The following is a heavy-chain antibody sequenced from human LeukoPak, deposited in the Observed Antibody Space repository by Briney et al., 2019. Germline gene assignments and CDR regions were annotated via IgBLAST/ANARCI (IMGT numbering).Heavy chain of an antibody. CDR3: ASGSLRTGYFDY. V-gene: IGHV3-21*01. CDR2: ISSSSDYI. Sequence: GGSLRLSCAASGFTFSSYAMSWVRQAPGKGLEWVSSISSSSDYIYYADSLKGRFTISRDNAKNSLYLQMNSLRAEDTAVYYCASGSLRTGYFDYWGQGTLVTVSS. CDR1: GFTFSSYA. D-gene: IGHD1-26*01. J-gene: IGHJ4*02.